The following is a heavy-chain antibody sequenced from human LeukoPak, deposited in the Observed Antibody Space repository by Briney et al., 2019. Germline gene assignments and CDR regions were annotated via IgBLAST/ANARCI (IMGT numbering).Heavy chain of an antibody. Sequence: SETLSLTCTVSGGSISSYYWSWIRQPPGKGLEWIGYIYYSGSTNYNPSLKSRVTISVDTSKNQFSLKLSSVTAADTAVYYCARGGFTAAGTSFDYWGQGTLVTVSS. CDR3: ARGGFTAAGTSFDY. V-gene: IGHV4-59*12. J-gene: IGHJ4*02. CDR2: IYYSGST. D-gene: IGHD6-13*01. CDR1: GGSISSYY.